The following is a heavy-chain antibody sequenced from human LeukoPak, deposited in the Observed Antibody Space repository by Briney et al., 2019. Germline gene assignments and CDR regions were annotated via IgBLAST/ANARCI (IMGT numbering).Heavy chain of an antibody. V-gene: IGHV3-30*18. Sequence: PGGSLRLSCAASGFTFSTYNIHWVRQAPGKGLEWVAVISSDGRNKYYADSVKGRFTISRDNSKNTLYLQMNSLRAEDTAVYYCAKYLSGSFDYWGQGTLVTVSS. J-gene: IGHJ4*02. CDR3: AKYLSGSFDY. D-gene: IGHD3-22*01. CDR1: GFTFSTYN. CDR2: ISSDGRNK.